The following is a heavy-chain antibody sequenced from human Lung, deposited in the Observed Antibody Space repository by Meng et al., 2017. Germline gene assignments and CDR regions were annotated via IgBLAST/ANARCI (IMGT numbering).Heavy chain of an antibody. CDR1: GYNFPDYY. CDR3: ARDEDISAAGKLFGDY. J-gene: IGHJ4*02. V-gene: IGHV1-2*06. CDR2: INPKSGDT. D-gene: IGHD6-25*01. Sequence: ASVKVSCKPSGYNFPDYYIHWVRRAPGQGLEWMGRINPKSGDTHYAQKFQARVTMTGNTSISTAYMELSGLGPDDTAMYYCARDEDISAAGKLFGDYWGQGTLVTVSS.